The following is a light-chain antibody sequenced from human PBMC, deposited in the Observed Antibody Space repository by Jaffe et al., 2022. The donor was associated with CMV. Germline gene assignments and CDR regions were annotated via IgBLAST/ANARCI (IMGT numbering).Light chain of an antibody. Sequence: SYELTQSPSVSVSPGQTASITCSGDKLGDKFACWYQQKPGRSPVLVIYQNTRRPSGIPERFSGSNSGNTATLTISGTQAMDEADYYCQAWDSSTAVFGGGTKLTVL. CDR2: QNT. V-gene: IGLV3-1*01. J-gene: IGLJ2*01. CDR1: KLGDKF. CDR3: QAWDSSTAV.